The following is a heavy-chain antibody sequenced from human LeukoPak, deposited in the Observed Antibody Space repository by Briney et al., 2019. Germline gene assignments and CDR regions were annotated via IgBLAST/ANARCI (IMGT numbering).Heavy chain of an antibody. Sequence: ASVKVSCKASGYTFTGYYLHWVRQAPGQGLEWMGWINPNGGGTNYAQKFRGRVTMTRDTSISTAYMELSRLRSDDTATYYCARVLTDPNWFDPWGQGTLVTVSS. CDR3: ARVLTDPNWFDP. D-gene: IGHD2/OR15-2a*01. J-gene: IGHJ5*02. CDR1: GYTFTGYY. CDR2: INPNGGGT. V-gene: IGHV1-2*02.